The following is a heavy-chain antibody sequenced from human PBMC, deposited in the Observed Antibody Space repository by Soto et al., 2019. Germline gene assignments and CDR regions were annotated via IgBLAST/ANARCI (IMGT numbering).Heavy chain of an antibody. Sequence: SETLSLTCTVSGGSISSSSYYWGWIRQPPGKGLEWIGSIYYSGSTYYNPSLKSRVTISVDTSKNQFSLKLSSVTAADTAVYYCARDPNYDFWSGYYFSYYGMDVWGQGTTVTVSS. V-gene: IGHV4-39*02. CDR1: GGSISSSSYY. J-gene: IGHJ6*02. CDR3: ARDPNYDFWSGYYFSYYGMDV. CDR2: IYYSGST. D-gene: IGHD3-3*01.